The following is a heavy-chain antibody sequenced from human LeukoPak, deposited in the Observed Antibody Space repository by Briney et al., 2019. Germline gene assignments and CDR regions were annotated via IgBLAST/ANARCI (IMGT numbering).Heavy chain of an antibody. CDR1: GYTFTSYG. CDR3: ARAIAAAGTCFDY. J-gene: IGHJ4*02. Sequence: ASVKVSCKASGYTFTSYGISWVRQAPGQGLEWMGWISAYNGNTNYAQKFQGRVTMTRDTSISTAYMELSRLRSDDTAVYYCARAIAAAGTCFDYWGQGTLVTVSS. V-gene: IGHV1-18*01. D-gene: IGHD6-13*01. CDR2: ISAYNGNT.